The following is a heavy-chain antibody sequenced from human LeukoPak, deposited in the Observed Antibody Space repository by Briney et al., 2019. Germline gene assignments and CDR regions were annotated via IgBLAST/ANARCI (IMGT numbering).Heavy chain of an antibody. CDR2: INHSGST. J-gene: IGHJ5*02. Sequence: PSETLSLTCAVYGGSFSGSYWSWIRQPPGKGLEWIGEINHSGSTNYNPSLKSRVTISVDTSKNQFSLKLTSVTAADTAVYYCATTEPTYYDILTGYYNSWFDPWGQGTLVTVSS. D-gene: IGHD3-9*01. V-gene: IGHV4-34*01. CDR3: ATTEPTYYDILTGYYNSWFDP. CDR1: GGSFSGSY.